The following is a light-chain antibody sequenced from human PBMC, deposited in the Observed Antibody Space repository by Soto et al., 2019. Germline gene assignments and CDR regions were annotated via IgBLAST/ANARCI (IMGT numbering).Light chain of an antibody. CDR3: QKYNSAMWA. CDR2: AAS. Sequence: DIQMTQSPSSLSASVGARVTITCRASQGIRNYLAWFQQKPGKVPKLLIYAASSLQSGVPSRFNGSGSGTDFTLPISSLQPEDVATYYCQKYNSAMWAFGQGTKVDIK. J-gene: IGKJ1*01. CDR1: QGIRNY. V-gene: IGKV1-27*01.